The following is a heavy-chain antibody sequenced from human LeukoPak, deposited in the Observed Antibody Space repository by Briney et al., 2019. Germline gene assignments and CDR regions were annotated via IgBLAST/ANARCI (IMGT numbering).Heavy chain of an antibody. CDR1: GFTFSSYA. Sequence: GGSLRLSCAASGFTFSSYAMHWVRQAPGKGLEWVAVISYDGSNKYYADFVKGRFTISRDNSKNTLYLQMNSLRAEDTAVYYCARGLWFGEFYFDYWGQGTLVTVSS. CDR2: ISYDGSNK. V-gene: IGHV3-30-3*01. D-gene: IGHD3-10*01. J-gene: IGHJ4*02. CDR3: ARGLWFGEFYFDY.